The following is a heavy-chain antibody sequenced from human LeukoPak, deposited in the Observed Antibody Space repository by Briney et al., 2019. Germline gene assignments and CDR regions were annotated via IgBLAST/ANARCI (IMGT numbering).Heavy chain of an antibody. CDR3: ARGPYYDSSRYYDY. CDR1: GGTFSSYA. Sequence: SVKVSCEASGGTFSSYAIRWVRHAPGQGLEWMGGIIPIFGTANYAQKFQGRVTITTDESTSTAYMELSSLRSEDTAVYYCARGPYYDSSRYYDYWGQGTLDTVSS. J-gene: IGHJ4*02. D-gene: IGHD3-22*01. V-gene: IGHV1-69*05. CDR2: IIPIFGTA.